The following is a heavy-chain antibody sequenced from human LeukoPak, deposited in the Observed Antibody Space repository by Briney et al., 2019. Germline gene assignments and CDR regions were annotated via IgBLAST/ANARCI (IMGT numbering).Heavy chain of an antibody. CDR1: GFTFSSYW. Sequence: GGSLRLSCAASGFTFSSYWMHWVRQAPGKGLVWVSRINSDGSSTNYPDSVKGRFTISRDNAKNTLYLQMNSPRAEDTAVYYCAKYGDYWYFDLWGRGTLVTVSS. V-gene: IGHV3-74*01. D-gene: IGHD4-17*01. CDR2: INSDGSST. CDR3: AKYGDYWYFDL. J-gene: IGHJ2*01.